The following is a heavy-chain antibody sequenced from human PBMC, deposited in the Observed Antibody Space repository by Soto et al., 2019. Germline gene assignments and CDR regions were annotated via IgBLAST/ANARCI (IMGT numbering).Heavy chain of an antibody. J-gene: IGHJ6*02. CDR3: ARDGDSEVVATIFFSYYGMDL. CDR2: ISSSSSTI. CDR1: VFTFSSYS. V-gene: IGHV3-48*02. D-gene: IGHD1-26*01. Sequence: PGGSLRLSCASSVFTFSSYSMNWVRHSPGKGLEWVSYISSSSSTIYYADSVKGRFTISRDNAKNSLYLQMNSLRDEDTAVYYCARDGDSEVVATIFFSYYGMDLWGQGTTVTVSS.